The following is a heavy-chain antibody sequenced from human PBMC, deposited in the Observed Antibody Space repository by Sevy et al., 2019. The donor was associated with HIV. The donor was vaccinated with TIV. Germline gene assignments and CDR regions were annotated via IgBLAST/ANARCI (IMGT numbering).Heavy chain of an antibody. J-gene: IGHJ4*02. V-gene: IGHV3-66*02. CDR1: GFTVNDKY. Sequence: GGSLRLSCAISGFTVNDKYIIWVRQAPGKGLEWVSVIFSSGSTYYADSAKGRFTISRDNSKNTVDLQMNSVGAEETAVYYCVSLFLSYRSGWSYFDYGGQGTLVTVSS. CDR3: VSLFLSYRSGWSYFDY. CDR2: IFSSGST. D-gene: IGHD6-19*01.